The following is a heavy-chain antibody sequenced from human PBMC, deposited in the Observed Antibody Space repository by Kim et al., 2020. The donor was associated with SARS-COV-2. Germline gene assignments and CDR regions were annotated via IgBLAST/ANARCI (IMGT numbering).Heavy chain of an antibody. Sequence: SVKVSCKASGGTFSSYAISWVRQAPGQGLEWMGGIIPIFGTANYAQKFQGRVTITADESTSTAYMELSSLRSEDTAVYYCARAEADYDAFDIWGQGTMVTVSS. D-gene: IGHD3-16*01. V-gene: IGHV1-69*13. CDR1: GGTFSSYA. CDR3: ARAEADYDAFDI. J-gene: IGHJ3*02. CDR2: IIPIFGTA.